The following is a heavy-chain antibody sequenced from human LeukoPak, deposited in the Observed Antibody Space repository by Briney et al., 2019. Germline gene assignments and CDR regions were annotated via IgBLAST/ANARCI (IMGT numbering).Heavy chain of an antibody. V-gene: IGHV5-51*01. CDR3: ARLKSTIEDWFDP. Sequence: GESLKISCKGSGYSFSDYWIGWVRQMPGKGLECMGIIYAGDSTTKYSPSFQGQVTISVDKSISTAYLQWSSLKASDTAMYYCARLKSTIEDWFDPWGQGTLVTVSS. J-gene: IGHJ5*02. D-gene: IGHD4/OR15-4a*01. CDR1: GYSFSDYW. CDR2: IYAGDSTT.